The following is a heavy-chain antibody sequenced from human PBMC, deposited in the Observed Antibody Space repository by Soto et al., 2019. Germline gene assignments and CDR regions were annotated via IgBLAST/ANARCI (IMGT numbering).Heavy chain of an antibody. CDR3: ARERGGGYGSGDNYFEP. Sequence: VQLVQSGAEVKKPGSSVKVSCKASGGTSRTYVISWLRQAPGQGLEWMGGIIPFFDTTNYAEKFQGRVTMTADESTSTVYMELSSVRCEDTAVYYCARERGGGYGSGDNYFEPWGQGTLVTVSS. D-gene: IGHD3-10*01. CDR1: GGTSRTYV. V-gene: IGHV1-69*01. J-gene: IGHJ5*02. CDR2: IIPFFDTT.